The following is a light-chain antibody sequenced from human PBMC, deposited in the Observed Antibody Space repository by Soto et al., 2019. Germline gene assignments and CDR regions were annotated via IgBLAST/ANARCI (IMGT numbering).Light chain of an antibody. CDR3: SSYSISPAYR. V-gene: IGLV2-14*01. CDR1: SSDVGGYDY. J-gene: IGLJ1*01. Sequence: QSVLTQPASVSGSPGQSITISCTGTSSDVGGYDYVSWYQLHPGKAPKLMVFEVSNRPSGVSYRFSGSKSGNTASLTISGLQAEDEAEYCCSSYSISPAYRFGTGTKLTVL. CDR2: EVS.